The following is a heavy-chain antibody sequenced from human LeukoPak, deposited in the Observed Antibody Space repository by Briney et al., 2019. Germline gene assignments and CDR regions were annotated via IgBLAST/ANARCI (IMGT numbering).Heavy chain of an antibody. CDR2: ISSSSSYI. J-gene: IGHJ4*02. D-gene: IGHD3-22*01. CDR1: GFTFSSYS. V-gene: IGHV3-21*01. CDR3: ARGVYYDSSGYDSPDY. Sequence: GGSLRLSCAASGFTFSSYSMNWVRQAPGKGLEWVSSISSSSSYIYYADSVKGRFTISRDNAKNSLYLQMNSLRAEDTAVYYCARGVYYDSSGYDSPDYWGQGTLVTVSS.